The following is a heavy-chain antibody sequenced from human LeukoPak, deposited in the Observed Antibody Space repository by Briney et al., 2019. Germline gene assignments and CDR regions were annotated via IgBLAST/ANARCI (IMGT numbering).Heavy chain of an antibody. J-gene: IGHJ3*02. D-gene: IGHD6-13*01. CDR2: IYTSGST. Sequence: PSETLSLTCTVSGGSISSYYWSWIRQPAGKGLEWIGRIYTSGSTDYNPSLKSRVTISVDTSKNQFSLKLSSVTAADTAVYYCARAARVAAAGTLGAFDIWGQGTMVTVSS. CDR1: GGSISSYY. CDR3: ARAARVAAAGTLGAFDI. V-gene: IGHV4-4*07.